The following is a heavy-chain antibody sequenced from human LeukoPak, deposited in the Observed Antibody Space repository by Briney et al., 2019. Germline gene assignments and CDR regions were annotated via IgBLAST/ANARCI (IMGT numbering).Heavy chain of an antibody. V-gene: IGHV3-23*01. J-gene: IGHJ4*02. CDR2: ISGTGGST. CDR3: AKESGDDSSGYYEVFDY. D-gene: IGHD3-22*01. CDR1: GFTFTSYA. Sequence: PGRSLRLSCTASGFTFTSYAMSWVRQAPGKGLEWVSVISGTGGSTNHADSVKGRFAISRDNSKNTLYLQMNSLRAEDTAVYYCAKESGDDSSGYYEVFDYWGQGTLVTVSS.